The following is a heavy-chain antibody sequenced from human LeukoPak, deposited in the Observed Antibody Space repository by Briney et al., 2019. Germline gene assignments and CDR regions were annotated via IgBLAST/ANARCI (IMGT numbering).Heavy chain of an antibody. V-gene: IGHV3-23*01. D-gene: IGHD1-1*01. J-gene: IGHJ4*02. CDR1: GFTFSSYA. Sequence: QPGRSLRLSCAASGFTFSSYAMSWVRQAPGKGLEWVSAISGSGDSTYYADSVKGRFAISRDNSKNTLYLQMTSLRADDTAVYYCAKGTSNYDYWGQGTLVTVSS. CDR3: AKGTSNYDY. CDR2: ISGSGDST.